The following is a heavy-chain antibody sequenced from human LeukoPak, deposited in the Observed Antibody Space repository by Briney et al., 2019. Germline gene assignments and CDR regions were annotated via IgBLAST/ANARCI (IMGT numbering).Heavy chain of an antibody. Sequence: PSETLSLTCAVYGGSFSGYYWSWVRQPPGKGLEWIGEINHSGSTNYNPSLKSRVTISVDTSKNQFSLKLSSVTAADTAVYYCARGSWFHPWGQGTLVTVSS. J-gene: IGHJ5*02. CDR2: INHSGST. V-gene: IGHV4-34*01. CDR1: GGSFSGYY. CDR3: ARGSWFHP.